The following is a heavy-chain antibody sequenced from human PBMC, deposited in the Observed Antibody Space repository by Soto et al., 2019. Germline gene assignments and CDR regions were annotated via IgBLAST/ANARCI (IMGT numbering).Heavy chain of an antibody. CDR3: AKGSTAMTYFDY. V-gene: IGHV3-30*18. CDR2: ISYDGSNK. D-gene: IGHD5-18*01. Sequence: QVQLVESGGGVVQPGRSLRLSCAASGFTFSSYGMHWVRQAPGKGLEWVAVISYDGSNKYYADSVKGRFTISRDNSKNTLHLKMNSLRAEDTAVYYWAKGSTAMTYFDYWGQGTLVTVSS. CDR1: GFTFSSYG. J-gene: IGHJ4*02.